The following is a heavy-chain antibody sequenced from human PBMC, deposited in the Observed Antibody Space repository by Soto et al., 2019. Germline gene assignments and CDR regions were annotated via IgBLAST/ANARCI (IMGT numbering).Heavy chain of an antibody. V-gene: IGHV3-23*01. J-gene: IGHJ4*02. CDR3: AKHFYKDSGYSKSNY. CDR2: ISGSANSM. D-gene: IGHD3-22*01. CDR1: GVIFSSYG. Sequence: PGWSLRLSCAASGVIFSSYGMSLVRQAPGKGLEWVSAISGSANSMYYADSLKGRFTISRDNSKNTLFLQMNSLRAEDTALYYCAKHFYKDSGYSKSNYWRQGTLVTVSS.